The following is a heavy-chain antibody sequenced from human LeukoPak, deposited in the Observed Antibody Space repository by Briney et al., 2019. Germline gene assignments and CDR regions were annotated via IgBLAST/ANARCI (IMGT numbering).Heavy chain of an antibody. CDR2: IYHSGST. D-gene: IGHD6-13*01. CDR3: ARDSGSSWYYFDY. V-gene: IGHV4-30-2*01. J-gene: IGHJ4*02. Sequence: SETLSLTCAVSGGSTSSGGYSWSWIRQPPGKGLEWIGYIYHSGSTYYNPSLKSRVTISVDRSKNQFSLKLSSVTAADTAVYYCARDSGSSWYYFDYWGQGTLVTVSS. CDR1: GGSTSSGGYS.